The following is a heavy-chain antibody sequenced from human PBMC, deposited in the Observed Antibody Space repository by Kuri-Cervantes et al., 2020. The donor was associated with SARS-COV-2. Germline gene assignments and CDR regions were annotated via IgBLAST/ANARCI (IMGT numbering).Heavy chain of an antibody. CDR1: RYSISSGYY. V-gene: IGHV4-4*07. J-gene: IGHJ4*02. Sequence: SETLSLTCAVSRYSISSGYYWSWIRQPAGKGLEWIGRIYTSGSTNYNPSLKSRVTMSVDTSKNQFSLKLSSVTAADTAVYYCARDPGIAVAGGFDYWGQGTLVTVSS. CDR2: IYTSGST. CDR3: ARDPGIAVAGGFDY. D-gene: IGHD6-19*01.